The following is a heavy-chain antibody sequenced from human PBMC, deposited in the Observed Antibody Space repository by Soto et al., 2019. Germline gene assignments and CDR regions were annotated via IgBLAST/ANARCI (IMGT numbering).Heavy chain of an antibody. CDR3: ARQNYDILTGTFDAFDI. J-gene: IGHJ3*02. Sequence: PGESLKISCKGSGYSFTSYWIGWVLQMPGKGLEWMGIIYPGDSDTRYSPSFQGQVTISADKSISTAYLQWSSLKASDTAMYYCARQNYDILTGTFDAFDIWGQGTMVTVSS. V-gene: IGHV5-51*01. CDR1: GYSFTSYW. CDR2: IYPGDSDT. D-gene: IGHD3-9*01.